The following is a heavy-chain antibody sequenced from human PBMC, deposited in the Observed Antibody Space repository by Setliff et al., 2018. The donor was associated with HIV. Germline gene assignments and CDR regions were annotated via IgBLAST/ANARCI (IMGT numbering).Heavy chain of an antibody. CDR2: LSYSGST. D-gene: IGHD4-17*01. CDR3: ARARTTVIRTVWFDR. Sequence: PSETLSLTCNVSGVSISSNYWSWIRQPPGKGLEYIGYLSYSGSTNYAPSLRSRATISADTSKNQISLKPSSVTAADTAVYYCARARTTVIRTVWFDRWGQGTLVTVSS. J-gene: IGHJ5*02. V-gene: IGHV4-59*01. CDR1: GVSISSNY.